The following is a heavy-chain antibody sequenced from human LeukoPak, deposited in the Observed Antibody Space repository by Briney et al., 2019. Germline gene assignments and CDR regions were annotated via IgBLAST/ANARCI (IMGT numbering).Heavy chain of an antibody. CDR2: IRGSGANT. CDR3: AKALGLLAFDY. Sequence: GGSLRLSCAASGFTFSSYTMSWVRQAPGKGLEWVSTIRGSGANTYYADSVKGRFTISRDNSKNTLYLQMNTLRADDTAVYYCAKALGLLAFDYWGQGTLVAVSS. D-gene: IGHD2/OR15-2a*01. V-gene: IGHV3-23*01. J-gene: IGHJ4*02. CDR1: GFTFSSYT.